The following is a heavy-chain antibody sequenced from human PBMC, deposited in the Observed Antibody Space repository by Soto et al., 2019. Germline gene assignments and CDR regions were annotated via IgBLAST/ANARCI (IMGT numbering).Heavy chain of an antibody. CDR3: AREANQGGITMVRGVQSLLYYYYGMDV. J-gene: IGHJ6*02. D-gene: IGHD3-10*01. CDR1: GYTFTTYG. Sequence: ASVNVSCKASGYTFTTYGMHWVRRAPGQRLEWMGWINPSGGRTSYAQKFQGRVTMTRDTSTSTAYMELSSLRSEDTAVYYCAREANQGGITMVRGVQSLLYYYYGMDVWGQGTTVTVSS. V-gene: IGHV1-3*01. CDR2: INPSGGRT.